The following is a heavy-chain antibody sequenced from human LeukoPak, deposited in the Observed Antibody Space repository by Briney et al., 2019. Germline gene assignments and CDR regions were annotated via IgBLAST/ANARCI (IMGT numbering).Heavy chain of an antibody. V-gene: IGHV4-59*11. D-gene: IGHD3-16*01. J-gene: IGHJ3*02. CDR2: IYYSGST. CDR3: ARTTSGGLDI. CDR1: GGSISSHY. Sequence: KPSETLSLTCTVSGGSISSHYWSWIRQPPGKGLEWIGYIYYSGSTNYNPSLKSRVTISVDTSKNQFSLKLSSVTAADTAVYYCARTTSGGLDISGQGTMVTVSS.